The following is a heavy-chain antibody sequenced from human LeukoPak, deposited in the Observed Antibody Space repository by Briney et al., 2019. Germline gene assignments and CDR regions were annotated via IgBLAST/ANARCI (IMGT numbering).Heavy chain of an antibody. J-gene: IGHJ4*02. V-gene: IGHV3-23*01. CDR3: AKWGDYDILTGYYVPDY. CDR1: GFTFTNYA. Sequence: GTSLRLSCVASGFTFTNYAMSWVRQAPGKGLEWVSAITGSDGSSYYADSVKGRFTISRDNSKHTLYLQVNSLRAEDTAVYYCAKWGDYDILTGYYVPDYWGQGTLVTVSS. D-gene: IGHD3-9*01. CDR2: ITGSDGSS.